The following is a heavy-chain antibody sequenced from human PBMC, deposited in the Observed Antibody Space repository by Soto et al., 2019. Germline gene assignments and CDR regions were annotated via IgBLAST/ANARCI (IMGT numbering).Heavy chain of an antibody. D-gene: IGHD2-15*01. CDR1: GLTFSSYA. CDR3: SKEAVAPYYYYYGMDV. Sequence: EVQLLESGGGLVQPGGSLRLSCAASGLTFSSYAMSWVRQAPGKGLEWVSAISGSGGSTYYADSVKGRFTISRDNSKNTLYLQMNSLRAEDTAVYYCSKEAVAPYYYYYGMDVWGQGTTVTVSS. J-gene: IGHJ6*02. CDR2: ISGSGGST. V-gene: IGHV3-23*01.